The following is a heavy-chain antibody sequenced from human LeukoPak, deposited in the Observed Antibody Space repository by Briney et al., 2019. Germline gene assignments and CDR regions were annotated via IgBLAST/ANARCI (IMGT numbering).Heavy chain of an antibody. J-gene: IGHJ4*02. Sequence: SETLSLTCAVSGGSISSGDFPWSWIRQPPGKGLEWIGYIFHTGHTSYNPSLKSRVTISVDMSKNQLSLRLTSVTAADTAVYYCARGFYGAGSDFDYWGQGTLVTVSS. CDR3: ARGFYGAGSDFDY. CDR2: IFHTGHT. V-gene: IGHV4-30-2*01. D-gene: IGHD3-10*01. CDR1: GGSISSGDFP.